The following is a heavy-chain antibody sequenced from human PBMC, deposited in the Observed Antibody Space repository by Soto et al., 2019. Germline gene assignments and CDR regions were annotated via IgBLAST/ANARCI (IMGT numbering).Heavy chain of an antibody. CDR3: VRDAHRGGDYDY. J-gene: IGHJ4*02. V-gene: IGHV3-7*01. CDR2: IKPEGGEE. CDR1: GFTFSSYA. D-gene: IGHD3-16*01. Sequence: GGSLRLSCAASGFTFSSYAMNWVRQAPGKGLEWVANIKPEGGEEYYVDSVKGRFTISRDNAKNSLYLQMNNLRDDDTALYYCVRDAHRGGDYDYWGQGALVTVSS.